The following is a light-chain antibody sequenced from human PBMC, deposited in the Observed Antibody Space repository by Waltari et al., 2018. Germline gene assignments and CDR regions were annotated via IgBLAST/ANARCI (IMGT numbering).Light chain of an antibody. Sequence: EIVLTQSPATLSLSPGERATLPCRASQSVSSYLAWYQQKPGQAPRLLIYDASNRATGIAARFSGSGSGTDFTLTSSSLEPEDFAVYYWQQRSNWPPLTFGGGTKVEIK. CDR3: QQRSNWPPLT. CDR1: QSVSSY. J-gene: IGKJ4*01. V-gene: IGKV3-11*01. CDR2: DAS.